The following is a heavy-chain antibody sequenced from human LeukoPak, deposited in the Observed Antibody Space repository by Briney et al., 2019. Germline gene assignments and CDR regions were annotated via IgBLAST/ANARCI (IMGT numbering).Heavy chain of an antibody. V-gene: IGHV4-4*02. J-gene: IGHJ4*02. CDR1: GGSISSSNW. CDR2: IYHSGST. Sequence: SETLSLTCAVSGGSISSSNWWSWVRQPPGKGLEWIGEIYHSGSTNYNPSLKSRVTISVDKSKNQFSLKLSSVTAADTAVYYCARGSSSWYFGYYFDYWGQGTLVTVSS. CDR3: ARGSSSWYFGYYFDY. D-gene: IGHD6-13*01.